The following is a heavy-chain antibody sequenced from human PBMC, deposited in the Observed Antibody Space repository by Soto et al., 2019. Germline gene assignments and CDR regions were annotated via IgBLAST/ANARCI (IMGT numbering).Heavy chain of an antibody. D-gene: IGHD3-3*01. J-gene: IGHJ3*01. CDR1: GFTFDSYA. Sequence: EVKLLESGGGLAQPGGSLRLSCVGSGFTFDSYAISWVRQAPGERLQWIAAISGSADGTDYAHSVRGRFTISRDNAKKTVHLQMDSLRVEDMAVYFCAKDTVGGYSFWSGYYSDGLDVWGQGTLVTVS. CDR3: AKDTVGGYSFWSGYYSDGLDV. CDR2: ISGSADGT. V-gene: IGHV3-23*01.